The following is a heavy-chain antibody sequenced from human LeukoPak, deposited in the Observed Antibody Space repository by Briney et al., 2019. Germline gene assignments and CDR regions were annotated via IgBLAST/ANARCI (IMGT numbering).Heavy chain of an antibody. D-gene: IGHD5-18*01. V-gene: IGHV1-2*02. CDR2: INPNSGGT. Sequence: VASVKVSCKASGYTFTGYYMHWVRQAPGQGLEWMGWINPNSGGTNYAQKFQGRVTMTRDTSISTAYMELSRLRSDDTAVYYCARAGGYSYAHFDYWGQGTLVTVSS. CDR3: ARAGGYSYAHFDY. CDR1: GYTFTGYY. J-gene: IGHJ4*02.